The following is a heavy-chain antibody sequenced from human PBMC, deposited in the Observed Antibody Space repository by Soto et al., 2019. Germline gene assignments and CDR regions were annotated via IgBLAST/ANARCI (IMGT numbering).Heavy chain of an antibody. J-gene: IGHJ3*02. CDR2: IIAIFGTA. CDR1: EGTFSSYA. CDR3: ARYSVGYRPDAFDI. Sequence: QVQLVQSEAEVKKPGSSVKVSCKASEGTFSSYAISWVRQAPGQGLEWMGGIIAIFGTAKYAQKFQGRVTITADESTCSACMELSSLISEDTSVYYCARYSVGYRPDAFDICGEGTMVTVSS. D-gene: IGHD1-26*01. V-gene: IGHV1-69*01.